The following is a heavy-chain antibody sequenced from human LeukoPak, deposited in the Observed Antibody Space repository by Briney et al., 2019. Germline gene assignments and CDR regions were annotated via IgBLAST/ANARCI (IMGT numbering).Heavy chain of an antibody. CDR1: GGSMSSYY. CDR3: ARGYSSGWYEGWFDP. V-gene: IGHV4-59*01. Sequence: SETPSLTCTVSGGSMSSYYWSWFRRPPGQGLEWIAYIHHNGRTNYNPSLRSRVTISLDTSENQFSLKVTSLTAADTAVYYCARGYSSGWYEGWFDPWGQGTRVIVSS. CDR2: IHHNGRT. D-gene: IGHD6-19*01. J-gene: IGHJ5*02.